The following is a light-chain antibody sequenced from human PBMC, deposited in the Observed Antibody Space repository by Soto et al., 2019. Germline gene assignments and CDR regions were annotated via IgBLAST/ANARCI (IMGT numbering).Light chain of an antibody. CDR2: DAS. CDR3: QQRSNWPLIT. J-gene: IGKJ5*01. CDR1: QSVSSN. Sequence: EIVMTQSPSTLSVYPGERATLSCRASQSVSSNLAWYQQKPGQAPRLLIYDASTRATGIPARFSGSGSGTDFTLTISSLEPEDFAVYYCQQRSNWPLITFGQGTLLEV. V-gene: IGKV3-11*01.